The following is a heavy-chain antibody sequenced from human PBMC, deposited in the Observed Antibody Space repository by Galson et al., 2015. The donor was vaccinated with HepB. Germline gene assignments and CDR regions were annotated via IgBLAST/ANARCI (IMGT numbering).Heavy chain of an antibody. CDR3: ARVIGVPGGWLQPIDY. V-gene: IGHV1-18*01. Sequence: SVKVSCKASGYTFTSYGISWVRQAPGQGLEWMGWISAYNGNTNYAQKLQGRVTMATDTSTSTAYMELRSLRSDDTAVYYCARVIGVPGGWLQPIDYWGQGTLVTVSS. CDR1: GYTFTSYG. J-gene: IGHJ4*02. D-gene: IGHD3-22*01. CDR2: ISAYNGNT.